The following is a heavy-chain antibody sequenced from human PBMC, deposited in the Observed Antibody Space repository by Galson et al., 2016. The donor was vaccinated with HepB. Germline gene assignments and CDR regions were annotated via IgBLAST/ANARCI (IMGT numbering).Heavy chain of an antibody. Sequence: QSGAEVKKPGESLRISCKGSGYNFTNYWITWVRQMPGKGLEWMGRIDPSDSYTNYSPSSQGHVTISTDKSINTAYFQWSSLRASDTAMYFCARVPLYDDSHEAPFDSWGQGTLVTVSS. V-gene: IGHV5-10-1*01. CDR1: GYNFTNYW. J-gene: IGHJ4*02. D-gene: IGHD3-22*01. CDR2: IDPSDSYT. CDR3: ARVPLYDDSHEAPFDS.